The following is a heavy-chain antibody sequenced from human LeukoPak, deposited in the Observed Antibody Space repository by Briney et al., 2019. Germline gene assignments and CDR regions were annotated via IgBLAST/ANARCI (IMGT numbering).Heavy chain of an antibody. D-gene: IGHD3-22*01. CDR1: GGSISSYY. CDR2: IYYSGST. J-gene: IGHJ6*03. V-gene: IGHV4-59*01. CDR3: ARAHIDSSGYYYGYTRYYYYYYMDV. Sequence: PSETLSLTCTVSGGSISSYYWSWIRQPPGKGLEWIGYIYYSGSTNYNPSLKSRVTISVDTSKNQFSLKLSFVTAADTAVYYCARAHIDSSGYYYGYTRYYYYYYMDVWGKGTTVTISS.